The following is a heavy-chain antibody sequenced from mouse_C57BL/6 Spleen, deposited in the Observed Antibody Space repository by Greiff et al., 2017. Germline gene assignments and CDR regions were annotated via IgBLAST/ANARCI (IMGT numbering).Heavy chain of an antibody. Sequence: VQLQQSGPELVKPGASVKISCKASGYAFSSSWMNWVKQRPGTGLEWIGRIYPGDGDTNYNGKFKGKATLTADKASSTAYMQLSSLTSEDSAVYFCARGTRGFAYWGQGTLVTVSA. D-gene: IGHD3-3*01. J-gene: IGHJ3*01. CDR1: GYAFSSSW. V-gene: IGHV1-82*01. CDR3: ARGTRGFAY. CDR2: IYPGDGDT.